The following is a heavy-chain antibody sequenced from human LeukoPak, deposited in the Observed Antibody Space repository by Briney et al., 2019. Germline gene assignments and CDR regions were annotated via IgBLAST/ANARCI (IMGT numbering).Heavy chain of an antibody. CDR2: VKSKTHGGTT. V-gene: IGHV3-15*01. CDR1: GLTFSDAW. Sequence: GGSLRLSCAASGLTFSDAWMSWVRQAPGKGLEWVGRVKSKTHGGTTAYAAPVKGRFTTSRDDSKTTVYLQMNSLKSEDAAMYYCTTERPYFDNWGQGTLVTVSS. CDR3: TTERPYFDN. J-gene: IGHJ4*02.